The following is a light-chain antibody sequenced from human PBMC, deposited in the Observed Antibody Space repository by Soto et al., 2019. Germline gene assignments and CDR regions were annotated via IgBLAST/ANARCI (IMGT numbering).Light chain of an antibody. J-gene: IGKJ1*01. V-gene: IGKV1-39*01. CDR2: AAS. CDR3: QQSYSTPPWT. CDR1: QSISFY. Sequence: DIQMTQAPSSLSASVGDRVTITCRASQSISFYLNWYQQKPGKAHKVLIYAASNLQSGVPSRFSGSGSGTDFSLTISSLQPEDFATYYCQQSYSTPPWTFGQGTKVDIK.